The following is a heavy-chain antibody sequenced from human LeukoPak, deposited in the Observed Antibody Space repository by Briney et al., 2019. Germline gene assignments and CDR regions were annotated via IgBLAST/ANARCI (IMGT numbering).Heavy chain of an antibody. Sequence: GGSLRLSCAASGFIVSSNDMKWVRQAPGKGLEWVSAISGSGGSTYYADSVKGRFTISRDNSKNTLYLQMNSLRAEDTAVYYCAKAMDYGGNSGVDDYWGQGTLVTVSS. V-gene: IGHV3-23*01. D-gene: IGHD4-23*01. CDR3: AKAMDYGGNSGVDDY. CDR1: GFIVSSND. CDR2: ISGSGGST. J-gene: IGHJ4*02.